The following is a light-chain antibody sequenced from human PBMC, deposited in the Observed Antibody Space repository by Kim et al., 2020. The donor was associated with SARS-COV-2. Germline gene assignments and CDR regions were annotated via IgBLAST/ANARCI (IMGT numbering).Light chain of an antibody. CDR1: EGISNW. V-gene: IGKV1-12*01. CDR3: QQVFSFPIT. CDR2: VAS. J-gene: IGKJ5*01. Sequence: DIQMTQSPSSVSASVGDRVTITCRASEGISNWLAWYQQKPGKAPNLLIYVASTLESGVPSRFSGSGSGTDFTLTINSLQPEDFATYYCQQVFSFPITFGQGTRLEIK.